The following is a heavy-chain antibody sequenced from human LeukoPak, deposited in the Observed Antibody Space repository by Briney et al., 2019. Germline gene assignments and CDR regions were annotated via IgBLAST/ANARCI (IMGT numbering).Heavy chain of an antibody. V-gene: IGHV1-3*04. Sequence: ASVKVSCKASGDTFTNHAITWVRQAPGQRLEWMGWINTGNGNTKYSQKFQGRVTITRDTSASTAYMELSSLRSEDTAVYYCAREYSSAWSFDYWGQGTLVTVSS. CDR3: AREYSSAWSFDY. CDR1: GDTFTNHA. CDR2: INTGNGNT. J-gene: IGHJ4*02. D-gene: IGHD6-19*01.